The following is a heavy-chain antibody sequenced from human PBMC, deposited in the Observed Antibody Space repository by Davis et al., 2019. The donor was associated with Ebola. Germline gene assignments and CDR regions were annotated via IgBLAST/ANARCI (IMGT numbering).Heavy chain of an antibody. Sequence: PSETLSLTCTVSGGSISSSSYYWGWIRQPPWKGLEWIGSIYYSGSTYYNPSLKSRVTISVDTSKNQFSLKLSSVTAADTAVYYCARDQHDILTGYSAWGQGTLVTVSS. CDR1: GGSISSSSYY. V-gene: IGHV4-39*07. CDR2: IYYSGST. D-gene: IGHD3-9*01. J-gene: IGHJ4*02. CDR3: ARDQHDILTGYSA.